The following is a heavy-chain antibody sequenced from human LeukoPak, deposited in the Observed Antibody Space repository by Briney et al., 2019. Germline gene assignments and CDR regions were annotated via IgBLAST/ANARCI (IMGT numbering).Heavy chain of an antibody. CDR3: ARGTHSYQLLIRYYYMDV. Sequence: SETLSLTCTVSGGSISSYYWSWIRQPPGKGLGWIGYIYYSGSTNYNPSLKSRVTISVDTSKNQFSLKLSSVTAADTAVYYCARGTHSYQLLIRYYYMDVWGKGTTVTVSS. CDR1: GGSISSYY. V-gene: IGHV4-59*01. CDR2: IYYSGST. J-gene: IGHJ6*03. D-gene: IGHD2-2*01.